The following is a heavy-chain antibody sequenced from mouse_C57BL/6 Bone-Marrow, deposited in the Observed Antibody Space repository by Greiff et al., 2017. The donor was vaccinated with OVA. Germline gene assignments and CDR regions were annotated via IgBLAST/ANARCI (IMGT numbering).Heavy chain of an antibody. D-gene: IGHD2-4*01. J-gene: IGHJ1*03. Sequence: EVHLVESGEGLVKPGGSLKLSCAASGFTFSSYAMSWVRQTPEKRLEWVAYISSGGDYIYYADTVKGRFTISRDNARNTLYLQMGSLKSEDTAMYYCTRGGGLRWYFDVWGTGTTVTVSS. V-gene: IGHV5-9-1*02. CDR3: TRGGGLRWYFDV. CDR2: ISSGGDYI. CDR1: GFTFSSYA.